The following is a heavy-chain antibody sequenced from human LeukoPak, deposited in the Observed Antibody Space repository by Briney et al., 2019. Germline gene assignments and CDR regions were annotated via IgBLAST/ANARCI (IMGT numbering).Heavy chain of an antibody. CDR3: VRVKSGSISDS. Sequence: SGTLSLTCAVSGGSISSNHWWSWVRQPPGKGLEWIGEIYHSGSTNYNPSLKSRVTISLDKSKNQFSLKVSSVTAADTAVYYCVRVKSGSISDSWGQGTLVTVSS. CDR2: IYHSGST. J-gene: IGHJ4*02. V-gene: IGHV4-4*02. CDR1: GGSISSNHW. D-gene: IGHD1-26*01.